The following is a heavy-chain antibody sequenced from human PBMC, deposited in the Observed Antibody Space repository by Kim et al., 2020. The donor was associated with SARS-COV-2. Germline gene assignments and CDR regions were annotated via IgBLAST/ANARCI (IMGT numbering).Heavy chain of an antibody. V-gene: IGHV3-23*01. D-gene: IGHD1-26*01. Sequence: GGSLRLSCAASGFTFSSYAMSWVRQAPGKGLEWVSAISGSGGSTYYAHSVKGRFTISRDNSKNTLYLQINSLRAEDTAVYYCAATSGSYWFKGEYYFDYWGQGTLVTVSS. J-gene: IGHJ4*02. CDR3: AATSGSYWFKGEYYFDY. CDR2: ISGSGGST. CDR1: GFTFSSYA.